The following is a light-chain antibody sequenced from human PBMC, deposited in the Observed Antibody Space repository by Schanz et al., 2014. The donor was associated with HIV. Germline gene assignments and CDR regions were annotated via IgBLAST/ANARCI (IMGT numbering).Light chain of an antibody. CDR2: GNS. V-gene: IGLV1-44*01. J-gene: IGLJ3*02. Sequence: QSVLTQPPSASGPPGQRVTISCSGSNSNLGSNSVNWYQQLPGTAPKLLLYGNSQRPSGVPARFSGSKSGTSASLAISGLQSEDEADYYCSSWDDSLKGWVFGGGTKLTVL. CDR1: NSNLGSNS. CDR3: SSWDDSLKGWV.